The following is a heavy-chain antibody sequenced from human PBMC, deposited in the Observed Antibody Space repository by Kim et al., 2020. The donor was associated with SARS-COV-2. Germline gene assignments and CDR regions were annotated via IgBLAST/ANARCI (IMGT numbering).Heavy chain of an antibody. CDR2: VDLGGGT. D-gene: IGHD3-9*01. CDR3: AGRGAWLSD. CDR1: GGSFSGYH. J-gene: IGHJ4*02. Sequence: SETLSLTCAVYGGSFSGYHWSWIRQPPGKGLEWIGQVDLGGGTNYNPSLEGRVTISADASKNQFSLKLRSVTAADTAVYYCAGRGAWLSDWGQGTLVTV. V-gene: IGHV4-34*01.